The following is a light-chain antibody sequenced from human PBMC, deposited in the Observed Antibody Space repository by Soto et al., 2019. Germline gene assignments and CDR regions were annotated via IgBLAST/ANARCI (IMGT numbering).Light chain of an antibody. CDR1: QYIITS. CDR2: DAS. Sequence: IVLTQSPGTLSLSQGDRATLSCRASQYIITSLAWYQHKPCQVPRLLIHDASYRVTGIPGRFSGSGSGTDFTLTITSLEPEDFAVYYCQQHSDLPPITFGRGTRLEIK. J-gene: IGKJ5*01. V-gene: IGKV3-11*01. CDR3: QQHSDLPPIT.